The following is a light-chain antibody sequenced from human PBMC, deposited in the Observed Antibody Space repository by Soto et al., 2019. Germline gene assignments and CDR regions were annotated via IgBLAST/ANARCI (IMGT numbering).Light chain of an antibody. V-gene: IGKV3-11*01. CDR3: QQRSNWPPGT. Sequence: EIVLTQSPATLSLSPGERATLSCRASQSVSSYLAWYQQKPGQAPRLLIYDASNRATGIPARFSGSGSGTDFTLTSSSLEPEDFAVYYCQQRSNWPPGTVGQGTKLEIK. CDR1: QSVSSY. CDR2: DAS. J-gene: IGKJ2*01.